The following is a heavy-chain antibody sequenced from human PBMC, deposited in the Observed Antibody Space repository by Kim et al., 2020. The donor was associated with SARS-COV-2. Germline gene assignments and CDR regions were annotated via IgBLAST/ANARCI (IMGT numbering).Heavy chain of an antibody. Sequence: GGSLRLSCAASGFTFSSYAMSWVRQAPGKGLEWVSAISGSGGSTYYADSVKGRFTISRDNSKNTLYLQMNSLRAEDTAVYYCAKDSEETVSSSWTLFDYWGQGTLVTVSS. CDR1: GFTFSSYA. CDR2: ISGSGGST. J-gene: IGHJ4*02. CDR3: AKDSEETVSSSWTLFDY. V-gene: IGHV3-23*01. D-gene: IGHD6-13*01.